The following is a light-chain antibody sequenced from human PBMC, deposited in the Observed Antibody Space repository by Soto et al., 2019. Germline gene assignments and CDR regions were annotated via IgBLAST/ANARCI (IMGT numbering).Light chain of an antibody. CDR2: KAS. Sequence: MPQDRSIFTAWVGDSVTKTCRASQTIDSWVAWYQQKPGKAPKLLIYKASSLESGVPSRFSCSGSGTEFTLTISSLQPDDFATYYCQRYSSYSRTFGQGTKVEIK. CDR1: QTIDSW. CDR3: QRYSSYSRT. J-gene: IGKJ1*01. V-gene: IGKV1-5*03.